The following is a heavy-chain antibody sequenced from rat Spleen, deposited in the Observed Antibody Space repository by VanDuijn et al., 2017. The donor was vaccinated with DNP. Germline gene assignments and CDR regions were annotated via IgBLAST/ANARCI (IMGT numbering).Heavy chain of an antibody. V-gene: IGHV5-46*01. CDR2: IIYDGSST. D-gene: IGHD5-1*01. CDR3: TTARILGNWEHPFDY. Sequence: EVQLVESGGGLVQPGRSMKLSCAASGFTFSNFGMTWVRQAPAKGLEWVATIIYDGSSTYYRDSVWGRFTISRDYARSTLYLQMDSLRSEDTATYYCTTARILGNWEHPFDYCGQGVMVTVSS. J-gene: IGHJ2*01. CDR1: GFTFSNFG.